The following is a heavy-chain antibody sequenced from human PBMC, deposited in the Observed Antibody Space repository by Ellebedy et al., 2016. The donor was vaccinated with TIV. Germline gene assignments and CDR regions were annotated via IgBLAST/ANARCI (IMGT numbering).Heavy chain of an antibody. J-gene: IGHJ4*01. V-gene: IGHV3-15*01. CDR1: GFTFSNTW. Sequence: GGSLRLSXAASGFTFSNTWMSWVRQAPGTGLEWIGRIKIKTDGEIIEYGAPVRDRFTISRDDSEARLYLQMNRLRADDTGVYYCTTDVRGGSWQHDYWGRGTLVTVSS. D-gene: IGHD3-10*02. CDR2: IKIKTDGEII. CDR3: TTDVRGGSWQHDY.